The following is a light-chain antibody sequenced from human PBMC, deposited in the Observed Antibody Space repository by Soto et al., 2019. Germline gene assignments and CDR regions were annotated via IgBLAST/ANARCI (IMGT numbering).Light chain of an antibody. CDR1: QSVLYNSNNKNY. V-gene: IGKV4-1*01. CDR3: QQYYSTLFT. Sequence: DIVMTQSPDSLAVSLGERATINCKSSQSVLYNSNNKNYLAWYRQKPGQPPKLLIYWASTRESGVPDRFSGSGSGTEFTLTISSLQAEDVAVYYCQQYYSTLFTFGPGTKVDIK. J-gene: IGKJ3*01. CDR2: WAS.